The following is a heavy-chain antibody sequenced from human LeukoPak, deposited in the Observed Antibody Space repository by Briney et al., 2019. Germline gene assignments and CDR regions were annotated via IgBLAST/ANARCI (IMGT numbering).Heavy chain of an antibody. V-gene: IGHV1-18*01. CDR2: ISGYRANT. CDR3: ARDYWMAPAGIFPP. Sequence: GASVKVSCKASGYKFNNYGISWVRQAPGQGLEWMGWISGYRANTNYAEKFQGRLTMTTDTSTNTAYMELRSLTSDATAIYFFARDYWMAPAGIFPPWAQGTRVTVSS. J-gene: IGHJ5*02. CDR1: GYKFNNYG. D-gene: IGHD2-2*02.